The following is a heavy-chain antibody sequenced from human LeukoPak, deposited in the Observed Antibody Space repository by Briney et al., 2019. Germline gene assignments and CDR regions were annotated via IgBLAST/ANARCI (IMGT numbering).Heavy chain of an antibody. Sequence: PSETLSLTCTVSGGSISSYYWSWIRQPAGKGLEWIGEINHSGSTNYNPSLKSRVTISVDTSKNQFSLKLSSVTAADTAVYYCARGRGRSWIPGVWGQGTTVTVSS. CDR2: INHSGST. CDR3: ARGRGRSWIPGV. J-gene: IGHJ6*02. D-gene: IGHD5-18*01. V-gene: IGHV4-34*01. CDR1: GGSISSYY.